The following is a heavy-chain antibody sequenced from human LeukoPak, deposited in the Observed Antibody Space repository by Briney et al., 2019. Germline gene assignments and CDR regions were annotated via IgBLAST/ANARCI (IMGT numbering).Heavy chain of an antibody. CDR1: GFTVSSNY. Sequence: GGSLRLSRAASGFTVSSNYMSWVRQAPGKGLEWVSVIYSGGSTYYADSVKGRFTISRDNSKDTLYLQMNSLRAEDTAVYYCARERPHYDILTGATTRYGMDVWGQGTTVTVSS. CDR3: ARERPHYDILTGATTRYGMDV. D-gene: IGHD3-9*01. CDR2: IYSGGST. V-gene: IGHV3-53*01. J-gene: IGHJ6*02.